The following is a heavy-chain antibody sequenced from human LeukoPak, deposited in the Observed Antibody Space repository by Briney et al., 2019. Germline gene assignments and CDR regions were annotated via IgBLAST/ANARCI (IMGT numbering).Heavy chain of an antibody. Sequence: SETLSLTCLVSGGSIRSGYYYWSWIPKPRGKGLEWLGYMYYSGSTYYNPSLKSRIVISVDTSKNQFSLKLSSVTAADTAVYYCARPYYYDSTIDPWGQGILVTVSS. CDR1: GGSIRSGYYY. CDR3: ARPYYYDSTIDP. D-gene: IGHD3-22*01. V-gene: IGHV4-30-4*01. CDR2: MYYSGST. J-gene: IGHJ5*02.